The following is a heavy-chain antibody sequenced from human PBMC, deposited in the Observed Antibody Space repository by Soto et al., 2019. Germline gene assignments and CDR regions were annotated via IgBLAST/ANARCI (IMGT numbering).Heavy chain of an antibody. CDR1: GGSISSGGYY. D-gene: IGHD4-4*01. Sequence: QVQLQESGPGLVKPSQTLSLTCTVSGGSISSGGYYWSWIRQDPGKGLEWIGYIYYSGSTYYNPSLKSRVTISVDTSKNQFSLNLSSVTAADTAVYYCARAHLRVTIEGYYYYGMDVWGQGTTVTVSS. V-gene: IGHV4-31*03. CDR2: IYYSGST. J-gene: IGHJ6*02. CDR3: ARAHLRVTIEGYYYYGMDV.